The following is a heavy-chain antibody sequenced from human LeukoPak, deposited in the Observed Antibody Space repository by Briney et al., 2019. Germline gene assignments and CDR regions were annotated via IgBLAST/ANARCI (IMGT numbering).Heavy chain of an antibody. D-gene: IGHD1-26*01. Sequence: PGGSLRLSCAASGFTFSTYTMHWVRQAPGTGLEWVAVISYDGSDKFYADSVKGRFTISGDNSKNTLYLQMNSLRTDDTAIYYCAIGSGTYYRAAVFDVWGQGTMVTVSS. CDR3: AIGSGTYYRAAVFDV. V-gene: IGHV3-30-3*01. CDR2: ISYDGSDK. CDR1: GFTFSTYT. J-gene: IGHJ3*01.